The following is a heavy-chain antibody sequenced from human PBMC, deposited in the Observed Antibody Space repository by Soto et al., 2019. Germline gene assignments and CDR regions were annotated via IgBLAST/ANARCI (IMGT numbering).Heavy chain of an antibody. CDR2: ISGSGGST. Sequence: GGSLRLSCAASGFTFSSYAMSWVRQAPGKGLEWVSAISGSGGSTYYADSVKGRFTISRDNSKNTLYLQMNSLRAEDTAVYYCAKDSYDSSGYYPLFDYWGQGTLVTVSS. CDR1: GFTFSSYA. V-gene: IGHV3-23*01. D-gene: IGHD3-22*01. J-gene: IGHJ4*02. CDR3: AKDSYDSSGYYPLFDY.